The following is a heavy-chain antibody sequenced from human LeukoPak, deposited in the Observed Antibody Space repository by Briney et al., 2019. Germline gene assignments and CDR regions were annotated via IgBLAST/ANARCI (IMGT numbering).Heavy chain of an antibody. CDR3: ARDPRGYPNWFDP. Sequence: SETLSLTCTVSGGSFTSTNYYWGWIRQPPGKGLEWIGSIYYNGSTYYNPSLKSRVTISVDTSKNQFSLKLSSVTAADTAVYYCARDPRGYPNWFDPWGQGTGHRLL. CDR2: IYYNGST. CDR1: GGSFTSTNYY. D-gene: IGHD5-12*01. J-gene: IGHJ5*02. V-gene: IGHV4-39*07.